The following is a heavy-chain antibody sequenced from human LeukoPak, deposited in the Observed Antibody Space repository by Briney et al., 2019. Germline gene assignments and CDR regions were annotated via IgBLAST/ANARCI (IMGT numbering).Heavy chain of an antibody. D-gene: IGHD3-22*01. V-gene: IGHV3-48*01. CDR3: ARAPYYYDSSGYPY. CDR1: GFTFSSYS. CDR2: ISSSSSTI. J-gene: IGHJ4*02. Sequence: GGSPRLSCAASGFTFSSYSMNWVRQAPGTGLEWVSYISSSSSTIYYADSVKGRFTISRDNAKNSLYLQMNSLRAEDRAVYYCARAPYYYDSSGYPYWGQGTLVTVSS.